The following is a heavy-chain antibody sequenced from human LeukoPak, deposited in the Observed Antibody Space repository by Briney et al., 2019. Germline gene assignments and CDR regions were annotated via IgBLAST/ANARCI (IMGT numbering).Heavy chain of an antibody. V-gene: IGHV3-23*01. CDR3: AKGGKWDVTPFDY. CDR1: GFTLSSYA. Sequence: GGSLRLSCAASGFTLSSYAMSWVRQAPGKGLEWVSDISNNGGYTYYADSVKGRFTISRDNSKNTLYLQVNSLRAEDTAVYYCAKGGKWDVTPFDYWGQGTLVTVSS. CDR2: ISNNGGYT. J-gene: IGHJ4*02. D-gene: IGHD1-26*01.